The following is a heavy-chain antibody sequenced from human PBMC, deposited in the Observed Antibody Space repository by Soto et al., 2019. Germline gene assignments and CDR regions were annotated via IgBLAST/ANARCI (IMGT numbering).Heavy chain of an antibody. CDR2: INHSGST. CDR1: GGSFSPYF. V-gene: IGHV4-34*01. D-gene: IGHD4-17*01. J-gene: IGHJ5*02. Sequence: SETLSLTCAVYGGSFSPYFWSWIRQPPGKGLEWIGEINHSGSTNYNPSLTRRATLSVDTSKNQVSLKLTSVTAADTAVYYCARYPTGLNWYDPWGQGTLVTVSS. CDR3: ARYPTGLNWYDP.